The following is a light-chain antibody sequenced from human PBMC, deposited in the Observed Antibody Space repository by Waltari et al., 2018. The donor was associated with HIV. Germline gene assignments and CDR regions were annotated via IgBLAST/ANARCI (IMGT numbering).Light chain of an antibody. V-gene: IGKV3-15*01. CDR2: GAS. Sequence: EIVMTQSPATLAVSPGEGVTLSCRASQRVDTNLAWYQQKPGQAPRLLIYGASTRAAGIPARFSGSGSGTEFTLTISSLQPEDFAVYYCHQYNNWLTFGGGSKVRSN. CDR1: QRVDTN. J-gene: IGKJ4*01. CDR3: HQYNNWLT.